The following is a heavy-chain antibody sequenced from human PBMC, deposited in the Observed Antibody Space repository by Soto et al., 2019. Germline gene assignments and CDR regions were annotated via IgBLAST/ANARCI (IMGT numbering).Heavy chain of an antibody. J-gene: IGHJ4*02. CDR2: ISAHNGNT. CDR3: ARGRYGDY. V-gene: IGHV1-18*01. D-gene: IGHD1-1*01. CDR1: GYTFTSYG. Sequence: QVHLVQSGAEVKKPGASVKVSCRASGYTFTSYGITWVRQAPGQGREWMGWISAHNGNTDYAQKLQGRVIVTRDTSTSTAYMELRSLRSDDTAVYYWARGRYGDYWGQGALVTVSS.